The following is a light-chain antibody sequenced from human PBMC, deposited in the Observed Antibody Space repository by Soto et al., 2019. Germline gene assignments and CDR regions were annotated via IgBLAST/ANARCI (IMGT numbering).Light chain of an antibody. CDR3: QQYNNWPPIT. V-gene: IGKV1-33*01. CDR1: QNINNY. Sequence: DIQMTQSPSSMSASVGYIVTITCQASQNINNYLNWYQQKPGRAPKLLIYDASNLEAGVPSRFSGSGSGTDFTLTISCLQSEDFAVYYCQQYNNWPPITFGQGTRLEIK. CDR2: DAS. J-gene: IGKJ5*01.